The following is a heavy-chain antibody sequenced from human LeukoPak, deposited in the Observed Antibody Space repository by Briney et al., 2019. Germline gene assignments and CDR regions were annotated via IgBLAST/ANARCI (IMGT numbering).Heavy chain of an antibody. J-gene: IGHJ4*02. D-gene: IGHD3-16*01. Sequence: PGGSLRLSCAASGFTFSSYAMSWVRQAPGKGLEWVSAITGSGSSTYYADSVKGRFTISRDNSKNTLYLQMNSLRTDDTAVYYCAKDVRSSVGGVGGLGGQGTLVTVSS. CDR2: ITGSGSST. CDR3: AKDVRSSVGGVGGL. CDR1: GFTFSSYA. V-gene: IGHV3-23*01.